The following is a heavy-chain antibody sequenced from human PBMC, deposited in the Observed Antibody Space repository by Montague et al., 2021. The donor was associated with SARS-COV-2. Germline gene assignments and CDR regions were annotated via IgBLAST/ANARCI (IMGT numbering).Heavy chain of an antibody. V-gene: IGHV4-39*01. CDR2: ISYTGST. Sequence: SETLSLTCTVSGGSISRSTSSWAWIRQPPGKGLEWIGSISYTGSTYYNPSLKSRVTISVDTSRNQFSLRLSSVTAADTSAYYCARLPLDSSWSRAAGYYYYGMDVWGQGTTVTVSS. D-gene: IGHD6-13*01. J-gene: IGHJ6*02. CDR3: ARLPLDSSWSRAAGYYYYGMDV. CDR1: GGSISRSTSS.